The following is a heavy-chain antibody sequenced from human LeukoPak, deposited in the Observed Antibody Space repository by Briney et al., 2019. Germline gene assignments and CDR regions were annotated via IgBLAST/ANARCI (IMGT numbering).Heavy chain of an antibody. CDR3: AKEKSEDYFDY. CDR1: GFTFSSRS. Sequence: GGSLRLSCVASGFTFSSRSMNWVRQAPGKGLEWIAYINSSSSTIYYADSAKGRFTISRDNSKNTLYLQMNSLRAEDTAVYYCAKEKSEDYFDYWGQGTLVTVSS. CDR2: INSSSSTI. V-gene: IGHV3-48*01. J-gene: IGHJ4*02.